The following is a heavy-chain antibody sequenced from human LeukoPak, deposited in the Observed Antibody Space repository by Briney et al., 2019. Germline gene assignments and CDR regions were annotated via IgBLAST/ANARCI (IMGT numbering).Heavy chain of an antibody. V-gene: IGHV4-34*01. CDR2: INHSGST. Sequence: SETLSLTCAVYGGSFGGYYWSWIRQPPGKGLEWIGEINHSGSTNYNPSLKSRVTISVDTSKNQFSLKLSSVTAADTAVYYCAIAGYSSGWYVDAFDIWGQGTMVTVSS. D-gene: IGHD6-19*01. J-gene: IGHJ3*02. CDR1: GGSFGGYY. CDR3: AIAGYSSGWYVDAFDI.